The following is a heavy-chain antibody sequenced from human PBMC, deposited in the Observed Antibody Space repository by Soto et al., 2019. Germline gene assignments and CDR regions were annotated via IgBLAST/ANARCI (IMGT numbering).Heavy chain of an antibody. CDR1: GDSISSNNYY. Sequence: SETLSLTCSVSGDSISSNNYYWGWIRQPPGKALEWIGSIYYSGSTYYNPSLKSRVTISVDTSKNQFSLKLTSVTAADTAVYYCARQGITMIVVVVTDNWFDPWGQGTLVTVSS. D-gene: IGHD3-22*01. CDR2: IYYSGST. CDR3: ARQGITMIVVVVTDNWFDP. V-gene: IGHV4-39*01. J-gene: IGHJ5*02.